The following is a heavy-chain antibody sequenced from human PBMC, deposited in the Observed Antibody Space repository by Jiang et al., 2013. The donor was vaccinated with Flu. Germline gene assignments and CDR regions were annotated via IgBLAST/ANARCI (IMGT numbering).Heavy chain of an antibody. CDR1: GFTFSSYS. J-gene: IGHJ4*02. D-gene: IGHD3-16*01. V-gene: IGHV3-21*01. CDR2: ISSSSSYI. Sequence: VQLLESGGGPVKPGGSLRLSCAASGFTFSSYSMNWVRQAPGKGLEWVSSISSSSSYIYYADSVKGRFTISRDNAKNSLYLQMNSLRAEDTAVYYCAREDYDYVWGSYPAGYWGQGTLVTVSS. CDR3: AREDYDYVWGSYPAGY.